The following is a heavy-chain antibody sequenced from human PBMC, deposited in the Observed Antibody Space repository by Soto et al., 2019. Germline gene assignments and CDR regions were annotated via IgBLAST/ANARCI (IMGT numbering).Heavy chain of an antibody. Sequence: WGSLRLSCAASTFTFTGYAMSWVRQAPGKGLEWVSGISSSSDNTYYADSVKGRFTISRDNSKNTLYVQMNSVRAEDTAVYYCAKDLTYGATPGGALDIWGQGTKVTVSS. V-gene: IGHV3-23*01. CDR1: TFTFTGYA. CDR2: ISSSSDNT. D-gene: IGHD1-26*01. CDR3: AKDLTYGATPGGALDI. J-gene: IGHJ3*02.